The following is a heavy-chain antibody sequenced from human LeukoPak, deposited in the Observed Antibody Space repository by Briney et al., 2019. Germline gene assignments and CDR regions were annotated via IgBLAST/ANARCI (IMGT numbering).Heavy chain of an antibody. CDR2: IYYSGST. D-gene: IGHD6-19*01. V-gene: IGHV4-39*07. CDR1: GGSISSSSYY. Sequence: PSETLSLTCTVSGGSISSSSYYWGWIRQPPGKGLEWIGSIYYSGSTNYNPSLKSRVTISVDTSKNQFSLKLSSVTAADTAVYYCARGRYSSGWYFDYWGQGTLVTVSS. J-gene: IGHJ4*02. CDR3: ARGRYSSGWYFDY.